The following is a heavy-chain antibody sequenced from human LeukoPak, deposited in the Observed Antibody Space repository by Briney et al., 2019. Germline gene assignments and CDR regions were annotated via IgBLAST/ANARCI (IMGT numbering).Heavy chain of an antibody. D-gene: IGHD2-2*01. CDR2: ISAYNGNT. CDR1: GYTFTSYG. J-gene: IGHJ6*02. Sequence: ASVKASCNASGYTFTSYGISWVRQAPGQGLEWMGWISAYNGNTNYAQKLQGRVTMTTDTSTSTAYMELRSLRSDDTAVYYCARDIVVVPAPYYYYGMDVWGQGTTVTVSS. V-gene: IGHV1-18*01. CDR3: ARDIVVVPAPYYYYGMDV.